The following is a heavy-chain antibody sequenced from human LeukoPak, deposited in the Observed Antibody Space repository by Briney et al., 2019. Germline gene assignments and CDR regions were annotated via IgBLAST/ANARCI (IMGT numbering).Heavy chain of an antibody. CDR3: ARGIEGFGEAPFDY. CDR1: GGSISSGGYY. CDR2: IYYSGST. Sequence: SETLSLTCTVSGGSISSGGYYWSWIRQHPGKGLEWIGYIYYSGSTYYNPSLKSRVTMSVDTSKNQFSLKLSSVTAADTAVYYCARGIEGFGEAPFDYWGQGTLVTVS. J-gene: IGHJ4*02. V-gene: IGHV4-31*03. D-gene: IGHD3-10*01.